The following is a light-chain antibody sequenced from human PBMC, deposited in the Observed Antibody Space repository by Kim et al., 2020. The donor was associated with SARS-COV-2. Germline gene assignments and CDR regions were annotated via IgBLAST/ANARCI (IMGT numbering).Light chain of an antibody. CDR1: KLGDKY. J-gene: IGLJ1*01. CDR2: RDN. CDR3: QAWDSSIYV. Sequence: SVSPGQTSSITCSGDKLGDKYASWYQQKPGQSPVVGIFRDNRRPSGIPERFSGSNSGNTATLTISGTQAMDEADYYCQAWDSSIYVFGTGTKVTVL. V-gene: IGLV3-1*01.